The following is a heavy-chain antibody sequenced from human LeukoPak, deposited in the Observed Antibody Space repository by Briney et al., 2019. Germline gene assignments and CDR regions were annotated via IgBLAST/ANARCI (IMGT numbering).Heavy chain of an antibody. J-gene: IGHJ4*02. Sequence: GGSLRLSCAASGFTFDDYYMSWVRQAPGKGLEWVSDINWNGGSTGYADSVKGRFTISRDNAKNSLYLQMNSLRAEDTALYYCAGGGGWYWGPGTLVTVSS. CDR3: AGGGGWY. V-gene: IGHV3-20*04. CDR1: GFTFDDYY. CDR2: INWNGGST. D-gene: IGHD2-15*01.